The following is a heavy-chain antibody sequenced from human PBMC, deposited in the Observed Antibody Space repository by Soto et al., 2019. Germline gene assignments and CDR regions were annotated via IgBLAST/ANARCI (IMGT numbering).Heavy chain of an antibody. CDR2: ISNGASSI. D-gene: IGHD3-10*01. V-gene: IGHV3-48*03. J-gene: IGHJ5*02. CDR1: GFTFRNYE. CDR3: GRVSSASGTFGWLEP. Sequence: EVQLVESGGGLVQPGGSLRLSCAASGFTFRNYEMNWVRQAPGKGLEWISYISNGASSIEYADSVKGRFTVSRDNAKNLLYLHMTRLRVEDTAVYFCGRVSSASGTFGWLEPWGQGTLGTVSS.